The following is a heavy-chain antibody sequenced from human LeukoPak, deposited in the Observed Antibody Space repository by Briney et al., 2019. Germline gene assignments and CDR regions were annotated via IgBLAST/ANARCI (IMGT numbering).Heavy chain of an antibody. V-gene: IGHV3-23*01. CDR1: GFTFSSYG. Sequence: SGGTLRLSCAASGFTFSSYGMNWVRQAPGKGLEWVSGIRGDGVTTYYADSVKGRFTISRDNSKNTLYLQMSSLGAEDTAAYFCAKDDAWGRYQDWGQGTLVTVSS. CDR2: IRGDGVTT. CDR3: AKDDAWGRYQD. J-gene: IGHJ1*01. D-gene: IGHD3-16*01.